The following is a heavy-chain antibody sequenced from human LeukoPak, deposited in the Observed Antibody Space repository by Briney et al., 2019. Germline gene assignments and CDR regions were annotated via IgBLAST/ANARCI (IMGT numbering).Heavy chain of an antibody. CDR1: GFAFSSFG. CDR3: ARATVTRWFDP. V-gene: IGHV3-33*01. J-gene: IGHJ5*02. CDR2: IWYDGTNK. D-gene: IGHD4-17*01. Sequence: GRSLRLSCAASGFAFSSFGMHWVRQAPGKGLEWVAVIWYDGTNKYYADSVKGRFTISRDNSMNTLYLQMNSLRAEDTAVYYCARATVTRWFDPWGQGTLVTVSS.